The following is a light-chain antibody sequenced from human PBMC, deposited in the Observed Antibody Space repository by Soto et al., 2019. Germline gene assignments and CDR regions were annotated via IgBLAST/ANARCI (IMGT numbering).Light chain of an antibody. V-gene: IGKV3-11*01. CDR2: DAS. Sequence: EIVLTQSPATLSLSPGERATLSCRASQSVSSYVAWYQQKPGQAPRLLIYDASNRATGIPARFSGSGSGTEFTLTISSLEPEDFAVYYCQQRSNWPPITFGQGTRLEIK. J-gene: IGKJ5*01. CDR1: QSVSSY. CDR3: QQRSNWPPIT.